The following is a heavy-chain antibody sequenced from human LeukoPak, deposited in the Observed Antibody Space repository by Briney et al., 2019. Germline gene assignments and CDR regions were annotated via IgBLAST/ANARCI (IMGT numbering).Heavy chain of an antibody. CDR3: AKPSVPYTNDRSGFVFDY. CDR2: ISGSDGST. CDR1: GFTFSSYA. Sequence: QSGGSLRLSCAASGFTFSSYAMSWVRQAPGKGLEWVSAISGSDGSTNYADSVKGRFTISRDNSENTLYLQMNSLRAEDTAVYYCAKPSVPYTNDRSGFVFDYWGQGTLVTVSS. V-gene: IGHV3-23*01. D-gene: IGHD3-22*01. J-gene: IGHJ4*02.